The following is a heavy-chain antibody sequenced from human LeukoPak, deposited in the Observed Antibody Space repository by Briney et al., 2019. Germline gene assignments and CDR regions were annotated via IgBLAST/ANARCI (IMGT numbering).Heavy chain of an antibody. CDR1: GFTSSSYA. CDR2: ISGSGGST. CDR3: AKDRGTTKYYDILTGSLN. Sequence: GGSLRLSCAASGFTSSSYAMSWVRQAPGKGLEWVSAISGSGGSTYYADSVKGRFTISRDNSKNTLYLQMNSLRAEDTAVYYCAKDRGTTKYYDILTGSLNWGQGTLVTVSS. J-gene: IGHJ4*02. D-gene: IGHD3-9*01. V-gene: IGHV3-23*01.